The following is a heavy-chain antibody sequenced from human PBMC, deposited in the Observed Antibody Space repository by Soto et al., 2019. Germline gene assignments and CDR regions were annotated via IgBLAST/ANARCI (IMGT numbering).Heavy chain of an antibody. D-gene: IGHD3-3*01. V-gene: IGHV3-48*03. CDR2: INGGGDVK. Sequence: PGGSLRLSCAASGFAFANYEMHWVRQAPGKGLDWVAYINGGGDVKYYADSVEGRFTISRDNAKNALFLKMDNLRAEDTAIYYCARLSGDGFWKSYSPYNLFESWGQGALVTVSS. J-gene: IGHJ5*01. CDR3: ARLSGDGFWKSYSPYNLFES. CDR1: GFAFANYE.